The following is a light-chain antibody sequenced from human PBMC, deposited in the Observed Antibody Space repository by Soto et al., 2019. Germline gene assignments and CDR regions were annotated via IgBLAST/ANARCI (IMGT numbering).Light chain of an antibody. J-gene: IGKJ1*01. CDR2: KGS. V-gene: IGKV1-5*03. CDR1: QNIRTTW. CDR3: QQYAAQSPWT. Sequence: DVLMTQSPSTLSASVGDKVTITCRASQNIRTTWLAWFQQRPGKAPNVLIYKGSTLASGVSSRFSGSGSGTEFTLTINSLQPDDFATYFCQQYAAQSPWTFGQGTRVE.